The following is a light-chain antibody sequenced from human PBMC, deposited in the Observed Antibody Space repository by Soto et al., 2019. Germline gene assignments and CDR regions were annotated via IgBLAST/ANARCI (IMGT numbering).Light chain of an antibody. CDR2: GAS. CDR3: QQYNNWPPTWT. CDR1: QSVSSN. V-gene: IGKV3-15*01. Sequence: EIVMTQSPATLSVSPGERATLSCRASQSVSSNLAWYQQKPGQAPRLLIYGASTRATGIPASFSGSGSGTEFTLTISSLKSEDFAVYYCQQYNNWPPTWTFGQGTKVDIK. J-gene: IGKJ1*01.